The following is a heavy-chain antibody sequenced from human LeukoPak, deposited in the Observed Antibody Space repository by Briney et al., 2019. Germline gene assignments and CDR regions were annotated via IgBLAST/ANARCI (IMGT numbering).Heavy chain of an antibody. V-gene: IGHV3-30*03. CDR3: ARVAPHCSSGSCYWGSYWYFDL. CDR1: GFTFSSYG. J-gene: IGHJ2*01. D-gene: IGHD2-15*01. Sequence: PGGSLRLSCAASGFTFSSYGMHWVRQAPGKGLEWVAVISHDGSNPYYADSVKGRFTISRDNAKNSLYLQMNSLRAEDTAVYYCARVAPHCSSGSCYWGSYWYFDLWGRGTLVTVSS. CDR2: ISHDGSNP.